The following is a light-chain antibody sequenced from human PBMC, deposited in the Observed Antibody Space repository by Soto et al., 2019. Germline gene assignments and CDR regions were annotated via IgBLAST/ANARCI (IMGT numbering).Light chain of an antibody. CDR2: DVS. CDR3: CSYAGSSTYV. Sequence: QSALTQPASVSGSPGQSITISCTGTSSDFGGYKYVSWYQQHPGKAPKLMIYDVSNRPSGVSNRFSGSKSGNTASLTISGLQAEDEADYYCCSYAGSSTYVFGTGTKVTVL. CDR1: SSDFGGYKY. V-gene: IGLV2-23*02. J-gene: IGLJ1*01.